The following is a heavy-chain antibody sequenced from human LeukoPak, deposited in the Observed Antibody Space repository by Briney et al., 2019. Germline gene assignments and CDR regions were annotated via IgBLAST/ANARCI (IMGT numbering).Heavy chain of an antibody. Sequence: GGSLRLSCAASGFTFSSYAMGWVRQAPGKGLEWVSAISGSGGSTYYADSVKGRFTISRDNSKNTLYLQMNSLRAEDTAVYYCAKDVSPNYYDSSGYYSIFDYWGQGTLVTVSS. D-gene: IGHD3-22*01. J-gene: IGHJ4*02. CDR1: GFTFSSYA. CDR2: ISGSGGST. CDR3: AKDVSPNYYDSSGYYSIFDY. V-gene: IGHV3-23*01.